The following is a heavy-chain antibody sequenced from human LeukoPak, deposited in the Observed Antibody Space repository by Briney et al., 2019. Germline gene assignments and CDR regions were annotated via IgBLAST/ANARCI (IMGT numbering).Heavy chain of an antibody. V-gene: IGHV3-13*01. D-gene: IGHD6-25*01. CDR2: IGTAGDT. CDR1: GFTFSSYD. CDR3: ARVLTARSGGYDAFDI. Sequence: PGGSLRLSCAASGFTFSSYDMHWVRQATGKGLEWVSAIGTAGDTYPGSVKGRFTISRENAKNSLYLQMNSLRAGDTAVYYCARVLTARSGGYDAFDIWGQGTMVTVSS. J-gene: IGHJ3*02.